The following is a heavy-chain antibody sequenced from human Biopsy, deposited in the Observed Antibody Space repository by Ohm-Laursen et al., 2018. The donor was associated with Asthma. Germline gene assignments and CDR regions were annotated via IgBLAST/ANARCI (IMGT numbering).Heavy chain of an antibody. J-gene: IGHJ4*02. CDR2: IYSGGTS. V-gene: IGHV3-66*01. D-gene: IGHD6-13*01. CDR1: GFAVSRDH. CDR3: ARGPAWQQLDN. Sequence: GSLRLSCTASGFAVSRDHMFWVRQAPGKGLEWVSVIYSGGTSHTADSVRGRFTISRDYSKNTLYLQMHSLRAEDTAVYYCARGPAWQQLDNWGQGTLVTVSS.